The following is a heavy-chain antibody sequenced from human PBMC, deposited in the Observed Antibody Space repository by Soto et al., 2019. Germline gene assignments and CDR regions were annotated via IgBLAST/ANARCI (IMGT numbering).Heavy chain of an antibody. CDR3: ARDVSYSSSSDAFDI. CDR1: GFTFSGYE. D-gene: IGHD6-6*01. Sequence: GGSLRLSCAASGFTFSGYEMNWVRQAPGKGLEWVSYISSRGTTIYYADSVKDRFTISRDDAKNSPYLQMSSLRAEDTAVYYCARDVSYSSSSDAFDIWGQGTMVTVSS. J-gene: IGHJ3*02. V-gene: IGHV3-48*03. CDR2: ISSRGTTI.